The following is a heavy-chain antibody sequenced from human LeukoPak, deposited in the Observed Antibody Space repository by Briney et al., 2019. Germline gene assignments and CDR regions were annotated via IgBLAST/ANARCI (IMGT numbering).Heavy chain of an antibody. D-gene: IGHD3-3*01. J-gene: IGHJ4*02. V-gene: IGHV3-23*01. Sequence: GGTLRLSCAASGFTFSSYGMAWVRQAPRKGLEWVSDISGGGIRTYYADSVKGRFTISRDNSKHTLYLQMNSLRAEDTAVYYCAKRSGGPSPFDYWGQGTLVTVSS. CDR1: GFTFSSYG. CDR2: ISGGGIRT. CDR3: AKRSGGPSPFDY.